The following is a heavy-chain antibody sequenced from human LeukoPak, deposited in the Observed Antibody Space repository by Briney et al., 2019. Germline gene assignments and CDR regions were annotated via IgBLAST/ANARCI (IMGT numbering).Heavy chain of an antibody. D-gene: IGHD3-10*01. CDR2: INPSGGST. CDR1: GYTFTSYY. V-gene: IGHV1-46*01. Sequence: GASVKVSCKASGYTFTSYYMHWVRQAPGQGLEWMGIINPSGGSTSYAQKFQGRVTITADESTSTAYMELSSLRSEDTAVYYCARSGLSITMVRGVISHYYYYYMDVWGKGTTVTISS. J-gene: IGHJ6*03. CDR3: ARSGLSITMVRGVISHYYYYYMDV.